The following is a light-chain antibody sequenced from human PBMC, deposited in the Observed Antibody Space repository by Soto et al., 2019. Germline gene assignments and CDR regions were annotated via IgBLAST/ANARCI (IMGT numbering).Light chain of an antibody. V-gene: IGKV3-15*01. CDR3: QQYNNWPQT. CDR2: DAS. CDR1: QSLRSS. Sequence: IVLTQSPGTLSLSPGERATLSFRASQSLRSSLAWYQQKPGQAPRLLIYDASTRATGIPARFSGSGSGTDFTLTISGLQSEDFAVYYCQQYNNWPQTLGQGTKVDIK. J-gene: IGKJ1*01.